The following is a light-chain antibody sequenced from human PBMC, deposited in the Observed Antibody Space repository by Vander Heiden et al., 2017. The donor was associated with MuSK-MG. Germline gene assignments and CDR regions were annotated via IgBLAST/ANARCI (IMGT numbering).Light chain of an antibody. CDR2: AAS. J-gene: IGKJ1*01. V-gene: IGKV1-39*01. Sequence: DIQMTQSPSSLSASVGDRVTITCRASQSISSYLNWYQQKPGKAPKLLLYAASSLQSGVPSRFSCSGSGTDFTLTISSLQPEDFATYYCQQSYSTPQTFGQGTKVEIK. CDR3: QQSYSTPQT. CDR1: QSISSY.